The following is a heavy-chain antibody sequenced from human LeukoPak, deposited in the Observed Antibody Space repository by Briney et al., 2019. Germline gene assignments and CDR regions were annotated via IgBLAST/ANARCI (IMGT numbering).Heavy chain of an antibody. J-gene: IGHJ4*02. CDR2: MNPNTGRT. CDR1: RYTFTSYD. D-gene: IGHD3-22*01. Sequence: GASVKVSCKASRYTFTSYDINWVREAAGQGLGWMGWMNPNTGRTGFAQKFQGRLTMTRDTSISTAYMELSSLRSDDTAVYYCARLAQTPDYYSSGGYFYLGYWGQGTPVTVSS. CDR3: ARLAQTPDYYSSGGYFYLGY. V-gene: IGHV1-8*01.